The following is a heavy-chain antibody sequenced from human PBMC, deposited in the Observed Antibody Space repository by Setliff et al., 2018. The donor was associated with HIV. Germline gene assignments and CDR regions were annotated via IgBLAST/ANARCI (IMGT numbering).Heavy chain of an antibody. CDR1: GFTFSSYG. V-gene: IGHV3-30*02. CDR3: TLSSPYYDSLDY. J-gene: IGHJ4*02. D-gene: IGHD3-22*01. CDR2: IRYDGSNK. Sequence: GGSLRLSCAASGFTFSSYGMHWVRQAPGKGLEWVAFIRYDGSNKYYADSVKGRFTISRDNSKNTLYLQMNSLRAEDTAVYYCTLSSPYYDSLDYWGQGTLVTVSS.